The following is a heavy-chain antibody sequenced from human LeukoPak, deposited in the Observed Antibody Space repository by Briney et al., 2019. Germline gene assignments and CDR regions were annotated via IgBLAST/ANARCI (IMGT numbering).Heavy chain of an antibody. V-gene: IGHV3-23*01. CDR2: ISGSGGST. D-gene: IGHD6-13*01. CDR3: ARQPRYSNTFDY. J-gene: IGHJ4*02. Sequence: GGSLRLSCAASGFTSSSYAMSWVRQAPGKGLEWVSAISGSGGSTYYADSVKGRSTISRDNSKNTLYLQMNSLRAEDTAVYYCARQPRYSNTFDYWGQGTLVTVSS. CDR1: GFTSSSYA.